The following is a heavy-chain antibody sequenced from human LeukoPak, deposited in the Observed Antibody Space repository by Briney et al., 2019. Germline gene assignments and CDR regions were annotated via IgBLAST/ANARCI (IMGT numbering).Heavy chain of an antibody. J-gene: IGHJ4*02. CDR1: GGSISSSSYY. Sequence: SETLSLTCTVSGGSISSSSYYWGWIRQPPGKGLEWIGSIYYSGSTYYNPSLKSRVTISVDTSKNQFSLKLSSVTAADTAVYYCARRRAYYYGSGYRYYFDYWGQGTLVTVSS. D-gene: IGHD3-10*01. CDR2: IYYSGST. CDR3: ARRRAYYYGSGYRYYFDY. V-gene: IGHV4-39*07.